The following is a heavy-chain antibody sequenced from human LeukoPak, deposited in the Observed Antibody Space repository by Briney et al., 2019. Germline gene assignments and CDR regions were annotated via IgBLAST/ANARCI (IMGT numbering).Heavy chain of an antibody. CDR1: GFTFSSYG. Sequence: GGSLRLSCAASGFTFSSYGMHWVRQAPGKGLEWVAAISYDGRNKEYVDSVKGRFTISRDNSKNTVYLQMNSLRAEDTAVYNCAKDRGYSHGSDYWGQGTLVTVSS. J-gene: IGHJ4*02. CDR3: AKDRGYSHGSDY. V-gene: IGHV3-30*18. D-gene: IGHD5-18*01. CDR2: ISYDGRNK.